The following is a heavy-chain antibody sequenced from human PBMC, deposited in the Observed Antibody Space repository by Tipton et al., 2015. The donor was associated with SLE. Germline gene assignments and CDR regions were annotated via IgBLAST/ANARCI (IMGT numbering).Heavy chain of an antibody. V-gene: IGHV3-48*04. CDR3: ATLNPFDY. J-gene: IGHJ4*02. Sequence: SLRLSCAASGFTFSSYSMNWVRQAPGKGLEWVSYISSSDSTIYYADSVKGRFTISRDNAKNSLYLQMNSLRAEDTAVYYCATLNPFDYWGQGTLVTVSS. CDR1: GFTFSSYS. CDR2: ISSSDSTI.